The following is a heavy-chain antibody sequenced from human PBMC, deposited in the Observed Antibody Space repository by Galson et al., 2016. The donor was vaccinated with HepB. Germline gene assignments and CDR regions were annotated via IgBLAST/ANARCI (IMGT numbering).Heavy chain of an antibody. CDR1: GFTFRSSG. CDR3: VRDRASRQGPLDS. J-gene: IGHJ4*02. CDR2: IWHDGTYK. V-gene: IGHV3-33*01. Sequence: SLRLSCAASGFTFRSSGMHWVRQAPGTGLEWVAFIWHDGTYKNYADPVKGRFTVSRDNSKNMLFLQMISLGVEDAAVYHCVRDRASRQGPLDSWGQGSLVTVSS.